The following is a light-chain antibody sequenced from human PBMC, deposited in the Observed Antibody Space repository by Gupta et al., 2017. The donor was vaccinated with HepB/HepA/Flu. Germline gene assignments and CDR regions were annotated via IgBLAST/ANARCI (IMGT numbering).Light chain of an antibody. V-gene: IGKV1-33*01. CDR1: QDVGNF. CDR2: DGS. J-gene: IGKJ3*01. CDR3: RQENSLPFT. Sequence: DIHMTQSPSALSASVGDRVTITCQASQDVGNFLNWFQQKPGKGPKLLINDGSNLEGGVSSRFSGSGSGTHFTFSVSSLQPDDVGTYYCRQENSLPFTFGHGTIFDIK.